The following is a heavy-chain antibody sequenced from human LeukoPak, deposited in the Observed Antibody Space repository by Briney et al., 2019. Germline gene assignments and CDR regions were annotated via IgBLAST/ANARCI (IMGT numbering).Heavy chain of an antibody. J-gene: IGHJ6*03. CDR2: INHSGST. V-gene: IGHV4-34*01. CDR3: ARVMLKTSGWYVYYYYMDV. CDR1: GGSFSGYY. Sequence: SETLSLTCAVYGGSFSGYYWSWIRQPPGKGLEWIGEINHSGSTNYNPSFRSRVTISVDTSKNQFSLKLSSVTAADTAVYYCARVMLKTSGWYVYYYYMDVWGKGTTVTVSS. D-gene: IGHD6-19*01.